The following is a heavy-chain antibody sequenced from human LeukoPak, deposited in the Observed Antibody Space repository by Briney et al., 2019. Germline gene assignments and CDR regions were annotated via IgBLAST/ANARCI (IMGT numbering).Heavy chain of an antibody. CDR1: GFTFSRYA. J-gene: IGHJ4*02. V-gene: IGHV3-30-3*01. D-gene: IGHD3-3*01. CDR3: ARDGGYDFWSGYYQDY. CDR2: ISYDANIGSNK. Sequence: GGSLRLSCATSGFTFSRYAMHWVRQAPGKGLEWVALISYDANIGSNKYYADSAKGRFTISRDNSKNTLYLQMNSLRAEDTAVYYCARDGGYDFWSGYYQDYWGQGTLVTVSS.